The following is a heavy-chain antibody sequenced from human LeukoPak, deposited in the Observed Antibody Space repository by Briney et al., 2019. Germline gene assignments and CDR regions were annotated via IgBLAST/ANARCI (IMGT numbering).Heavy chain of an antibody. V-gene: IGHV3-7*01. J-gene: IGHJ4*02. D-gene: IGHD5-18*01. CDR2: IKQDGSEK. CDR1: GFTFSSYW. CDR3: ARDDTAMVVLPPDY. Sequence: GGSLRLSCAASGFTFSSYWMSWVRQAPGKGLEWVANIKQDGSEKYYVDSVKGQFTISRDNAKNSLYLQMNSLRAEDTAVYYCARDDTAMVVLPPDYWGQGTLVTVSS.